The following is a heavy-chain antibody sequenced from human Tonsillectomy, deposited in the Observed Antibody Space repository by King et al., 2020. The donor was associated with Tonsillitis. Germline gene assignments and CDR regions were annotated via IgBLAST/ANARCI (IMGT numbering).Heavy chain of an antibody. Sequence: QLVESGGGLVQPGRSLRLSCEASGFTFDDYAMHWVRQAPGKGLEWVSGINLNSGTIGYGDSVKGRFTISRDNAKNSLYLQMNSLSAEDTALYYCVKDTGRTDYYSDYWGQGTLVTVSS. CDR2: INLNSGTI. D-gene: IGHD1-1*01. CDR1: GFTFDDYA. V-gene: IGHV3-9*01. J-gene: IGHJ4*02. CDR3: VKDTGRTDYYSDY.